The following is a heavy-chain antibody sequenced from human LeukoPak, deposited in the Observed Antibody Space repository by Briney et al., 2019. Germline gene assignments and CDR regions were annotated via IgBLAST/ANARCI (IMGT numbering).Heavy chain of an antibody. CDR2: ISSSGSTI. Sequence: PGGSPRLSCAASGFTFSDYYMSWIRQAPGKGLEWVSYISSSGSTIYYADSVKGRFTISRDNAKNSLYLQMNSLRAEDTAVYYCARDRVGDWEYFDYWGQGTLVTVSS. CDR3: ARDRVGDWEYFDY. D-gene: IGHD1-26*01. CDR1: GFTFSDYY. J-gene: IGHJ4*02. V-gene: IGHV3-11*01.